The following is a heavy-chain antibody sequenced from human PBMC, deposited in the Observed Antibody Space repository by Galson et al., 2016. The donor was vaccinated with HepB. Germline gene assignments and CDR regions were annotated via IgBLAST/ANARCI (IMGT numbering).Heavy chain of an antibody. CDR1: EFTVGNNF. CDR2: IYSGGRT. D-gene: IGHD2/OR15-2a*01. J-gene: IGHJ4*02. CDR3: ARVPGFS. V-gene: IGHV3-66*01. Sequence: SLRLSCAASEFTVGNNFMAWVRQAPGKGLEWVSFIYSGGRTYYADSVRGRFTISRDKSLNTLFLQMNNLKAEDTAVYYCARVPGFSWGQGTLVTVSS.